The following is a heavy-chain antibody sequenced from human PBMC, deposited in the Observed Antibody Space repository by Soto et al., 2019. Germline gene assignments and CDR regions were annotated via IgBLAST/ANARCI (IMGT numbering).Heavy chain of an antibody. J-gene: IGHJ4*02. Sequence: GGSLRLSCAASGFTFTRYSMNWVRQAPGKGLEWVSSISSTTNYIYYGDSMKGRFTISRDNAKNSLYLEMNSLRAEDTAVYYCARESEDLTSNFDYWRQGTLVTVSS. CDR2: ISSTTNYI. CDR1: GFTFTRYS. CDR3: ARESEDLTSNFDY. V-gene: IGHV3-21*06.